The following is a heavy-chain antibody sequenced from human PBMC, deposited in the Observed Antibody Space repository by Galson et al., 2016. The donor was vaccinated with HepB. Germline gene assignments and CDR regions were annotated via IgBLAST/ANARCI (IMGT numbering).Heavy chain of an antibody. V-gene: IGHV6-1*01. CDR3: ARDLGGAYGTGRSLDY. CDR1: GDSVSSNSAA. D-gene: IGHD1-1*01. CDR2: TYYRSKWYY. Sequence: CAISGDSVSSNSAAWNWIRQSPSRGLEWLGRTYYRSKWYYDYAVPVKSRITINPDTSKNQFSLHLNSVTPEDTAVYYYARDLGGAYGTGRSLDYWGQGTLVTVSS. J-gene: IGHJ4*02.